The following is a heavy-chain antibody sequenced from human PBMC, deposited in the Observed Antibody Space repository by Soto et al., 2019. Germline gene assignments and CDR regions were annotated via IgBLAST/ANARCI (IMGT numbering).Heavy chain of an antibody. Sequence: QVQLVESGGGVVQPGRSLRLSCAASGFTFSSYGMHWVRQAPGKGLEWVAVIWYDGSNKYYADSVKGRFTISRDNSKNTLYLQMNSLRAEDTAGYYCARDWSEPIYTIDYWGQGTLVTVSS. D-gene: IGHD3-3*01. V-gene: IGHV3-33*01. CDR2: IWYDGSNK. CDR1: GFTFSSYG. J-gene: IGHJ4*02. CDR3: ARDWSEPIYTIDY.